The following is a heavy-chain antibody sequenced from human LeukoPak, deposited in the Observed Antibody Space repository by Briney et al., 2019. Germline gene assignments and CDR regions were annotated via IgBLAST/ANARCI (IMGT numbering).Heavy chain of an antibody. CDR1: GGSISSGGYY. J-gene: IGHJ5*02. D-gene: IGHD3-3*01. CDR2: IYYSGST. CDR3: AGVLRFLEFRFDP. Sequence: PSQTLSLTCTVSGGSISSGGYYWSWIRQHPGKGLEWIGYIYYSGSTYYNPSLKSRVTISVDTSKNQFSLKLSSVTAADTAVYYCAGVLRFLEFRFDPWGQGTLVTVSS. V-gene: IGHV4-31*03.